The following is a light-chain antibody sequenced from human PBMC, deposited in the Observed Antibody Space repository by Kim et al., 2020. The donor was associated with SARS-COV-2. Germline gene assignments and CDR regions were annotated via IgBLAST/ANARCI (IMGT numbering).Light chain of an antibody. V-gene: IGKV3-20*01. CDR1: QSVSSNY. J-gene: IGKJ3*01. CDR3: QQYGSSPFT. Sequence: EIVLTQSPGTLSLSPGERVTLSCRASQSVSSNYLAWYQQKPGQAPRLLIYGVSSRATGIPDRFSGSGSGTDFTLTISRVEPEDFAVYYCQQYGSSPFTFGPGSKVDIK. CDR2: GVS.